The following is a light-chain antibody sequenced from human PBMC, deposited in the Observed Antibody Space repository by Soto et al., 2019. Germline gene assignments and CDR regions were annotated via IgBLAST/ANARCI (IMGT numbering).Light chain of an antibody. Sequence: IQLTQSPSSLSASVGDRVTITCRASQGISSYLAWYQQKPGKAPKLLIYAASTLQSGVPSRFSGSASGTDFTLTISRLQPEDFATYYCQQLNSYPPLFTFGPGTKVDIK. CDR2: AAS. CDR1: QGISSY. CDR3: QQLNSYPPLFT. V-gene: IGKV1-9*01. J-gene: IGKJ3*01.